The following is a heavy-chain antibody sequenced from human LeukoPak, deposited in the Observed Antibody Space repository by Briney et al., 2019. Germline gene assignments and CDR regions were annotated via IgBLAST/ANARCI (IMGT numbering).Heavy chain of an antibody. CDR1: GGSISSSSYY. CDR3: ASGFSHPFDY. D-gene: IGHD3-3*01. J-gene: IGHJ4*02. CDR2: IYYSGST. Sequence: KASETLSLTCTVSGGSISSSSYYWGWIRQPPGKGLEWIGSIYYSGSTYYNPSLKSRVTISVDTSKNQFSLKLSSVTAADTAVYYCASGFSHPFDYWGQGTLVTVSS. V-gene: IGHV4-39*01.